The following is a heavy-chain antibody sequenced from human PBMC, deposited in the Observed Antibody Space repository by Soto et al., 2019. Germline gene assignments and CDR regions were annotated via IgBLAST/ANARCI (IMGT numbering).Heavy chain of an antibody. CDR1: GFTFSSYG. V-gene: IGHV3-33*01. CDR3: ARDSSDTTMLN. D-gene: IGHD5-18*01. Sequence: GGSLRLSCAASGFTFSSYGMDWVRQAPGKGLEWVAVIWYDGSKKYYADSVEGRFTVSRDNSKNTLYLQMDSLRAEDTAVYYCARDSSDTTMLNWGLGTLVTVSS. J-gene: IGHJ4*02. CDR2: IWYDGSKK.